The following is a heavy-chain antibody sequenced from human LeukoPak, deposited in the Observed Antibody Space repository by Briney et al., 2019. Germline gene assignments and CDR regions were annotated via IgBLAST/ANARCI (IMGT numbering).Heavy chain of an antibody. V-gene: IGHV4-59*01. J-gene: IGHJ5*02. D-gene: IGHD3-9*01. CDR1: GGSISSYY. CDR3: ARDGLPYDILTPAGWFDP. Sequence: SETLSLTCIVSGGSISSYYWSWIRQPPGKGLEWIGYIYYSGSTNYNPSLKSRVTISVDTSKNQFSLKLSSVTAADTAVYYCARDGLPYDILTPAGWFDPWGQGTLVTVSS. CDR2: IYYSGST.